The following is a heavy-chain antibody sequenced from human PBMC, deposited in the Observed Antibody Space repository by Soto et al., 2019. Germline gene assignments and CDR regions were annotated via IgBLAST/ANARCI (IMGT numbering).Heavy chain of an antibody. CDR3: ARKSRRVVLNWFDP. V-gene: IGHV4-34*01. CDR2: INHSGST. Sequence: SETLSLTCAVYGGSFSGYYWSWIRQPPGKGLEWIGEINHSGSTNYNPSLKSRVTISVDTSKNQFSLKLSSVTAADTAVYYCARKSRRVVLNWFDPWGQATLVTVSS. D-gene: IGHD3-3*01. CDR1: GGSFSGYY. J-gene: IGHJ5*02.